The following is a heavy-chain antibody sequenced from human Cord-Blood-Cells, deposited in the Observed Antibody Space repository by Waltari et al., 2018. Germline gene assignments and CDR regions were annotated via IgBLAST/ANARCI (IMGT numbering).Heavy chain of an antibody. CDR2: INHSGST. CDR3: ARSLGDYDFWSGYYNSYYFDY. V-gene: IGHV4-34*01. D-gene: IGHD3-3*01. Sequence: QVQLQQWGARLLKPSEPLSLTCAVYGGSFSGYYWRWIRQPPGTGLEWIGEINHSGSTNYNPSLKSRVTISVDTSKNQFSLKLSSVTAADTAVYYCARSLGDYDFWSGYYNSYYFDYWGQGTLVTVSS. CDR1: GGSFSGYY. J-gene: IGHJ4*02.